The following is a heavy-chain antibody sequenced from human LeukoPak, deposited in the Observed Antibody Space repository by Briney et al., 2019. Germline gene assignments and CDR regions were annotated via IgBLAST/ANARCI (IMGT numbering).Heavy chain of an antibody. D-gene: IGHD6-19*01. J-gene: IGHJ6*03. CDR3: ARDPPSVYYMDV. CDR2: ISYDGSNK. CDR1: GFTFSSYA. Sequence: GGSLRLSCAASGFTFSSYAMHWVRQAPGKGLEWVAVISYDGSNKYYADSVKGRFTISRDNAKNSLYLQMNSLRAEDTAVYYCARDPPSVYYMDVWGKGTTVTVSS. V-gene: IGHV3-30*04.